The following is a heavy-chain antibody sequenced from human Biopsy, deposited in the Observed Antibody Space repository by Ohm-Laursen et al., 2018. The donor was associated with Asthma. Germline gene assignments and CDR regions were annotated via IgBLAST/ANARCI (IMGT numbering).Heavy chain of an antibody. Sequence: SDTLSLTCAISGGSFTHYFWMWIRQPPGKGLEWIGYIYYSGSTNYNPSLKSRVTISVDTSKNQFSLKLSSVTAADTAVYYCASGGIAVAGPSHYYYYYGMDVWGQGTTVTVSS. V-gene: IGHV4-59*07. D-gene: IGHD6-19*01. CDR3: ASGGIAVAGPSHYYYYYGMDV. J-gene: IGHJ6*02. CDR1: GGSFTHYF. CDR2: IYYSGST.